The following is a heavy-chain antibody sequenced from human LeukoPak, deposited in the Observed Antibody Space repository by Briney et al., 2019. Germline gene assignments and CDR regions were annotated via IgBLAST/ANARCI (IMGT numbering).Heavy chain of an antibody. CDR3: ARVYHNDFSYFEF. V-gene: IGHV3-74*01. J-gene: IGHJ4*02. Sequence: GGSLRLSCAASGFTLSSYWMHWVRQAPGKGLVWVSRINSDGRTTNYADSVRGRFTISRDNARNTLYLQMNSLRAEDTAVYYCARVYHNDFSYFEFYGQGTVNSVSS. D-gene: IGHD2-2*02. CDR1: GFTLSSYW. CDR2: INSDGRTT.